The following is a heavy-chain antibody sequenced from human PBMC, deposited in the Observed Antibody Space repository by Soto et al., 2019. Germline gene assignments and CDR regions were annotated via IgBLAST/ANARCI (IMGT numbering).Heavy chain of an antibody. D-gene: IGHD2-21*01. CDR1: GGSISSGGYS. Sequence: SETLSLTCTVSGGSISSGGYSWSWIRQPPGRGLEWIGYIYHSGSTYYNPSLKSRVTISVDRSKNQFSLKLSSVTAADTAVYYCARGNVVAIDYWGQGTLVTVS. CDR2: IYHSGST. J-gene: IGHJ4*02. CDR3: ARGNVVAIDY. V-gene: IGHV4-30-2*01.